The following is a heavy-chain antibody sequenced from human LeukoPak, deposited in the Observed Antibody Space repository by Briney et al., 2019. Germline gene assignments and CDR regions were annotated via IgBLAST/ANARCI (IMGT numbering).Heavy chain of an antibody. CDR3: ARVPPPYYYYGMDV. CDR2: IIPIFGTA. J-gene: IGHJ6*02. CDR1: GYTFTSYG. V-gene: IGHV1-69*13. Sequence: VASVTVSCTASGYTFTSYGISWVRQAPGQGLEWMGGIIPIFGTANYAQKFQGRVTITADESTSTAYMELSSLRSEDTAVYYCARVPPPYYYYGMDVWGQGTTVTVSS.